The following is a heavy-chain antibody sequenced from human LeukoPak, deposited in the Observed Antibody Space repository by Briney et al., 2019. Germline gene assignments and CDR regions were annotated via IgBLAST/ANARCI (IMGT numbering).Heavy chain of an antibody. CDR3: ARDRLPVGATGWFDP. Sequence: SVKLSCKASGYTFTSYDINWVRQAPGQGLEWMGGIIPIFDTADYAQTFQGRVTITADESTSTAYMELTSLRSEDTAVYYCARDRLPVGATGWFDPWGQGTLVTVSS. D-gene: IGHD1-26*01. V-gene: IGHV1-69*13. CDR2: IIPIFDTA. J-gene: IGHJ5*02. CDR1: GYTFTSYD.